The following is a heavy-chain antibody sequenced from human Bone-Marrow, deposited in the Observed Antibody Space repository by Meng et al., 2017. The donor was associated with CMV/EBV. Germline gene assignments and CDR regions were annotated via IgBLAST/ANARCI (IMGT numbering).Heavy chain of an antibody. CDR1: GGSISSYY. D-gene: IGHD6-19*01. CDR2: IYYSGST. CDR3: ARVTTSSGWYGMDV. Sequence: SEPLSLTCTVSGGSISSYYWSWIRQPPGKGLEWIGYIYYSGSTNYNPSLESRVTISVDTSKNQFSLKLSSVTAADTAVYYCARVTTSSGWYGMDVWGQGTTVTVSS. V-gene: IGHV4-59*01. J-gene: IGHJ6*02.